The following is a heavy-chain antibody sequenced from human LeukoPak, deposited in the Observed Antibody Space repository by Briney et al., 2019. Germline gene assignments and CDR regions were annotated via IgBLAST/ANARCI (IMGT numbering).Heavy chain of an antibody. Sequence: ASVKVSCKASGYSFTSHYMHWVRQAPGQGLEWMGVINPRGTATIYAEKFKGRIILTRDMSTSTVYMELSSLRSEDTAVYYCARDLSFEGGFYYYYYMDVWGKGTTVTVSS. CDR2: INPRGTAT. CDR3: ARDLSFEGGFYYYYYMDV. D-gene: IGHD3-9*01. CDR1: GYSFTSHY. J-gene: IGHJ6*03. V-gene: IGHV1-46*01.